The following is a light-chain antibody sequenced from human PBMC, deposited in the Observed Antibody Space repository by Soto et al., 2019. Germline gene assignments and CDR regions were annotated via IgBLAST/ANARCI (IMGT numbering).Light chain of an antibody. Sequence: EIVLTQSPGTLSLSPGERATLSCRASQSVSSSYLAWYQHKPGQAPRLLIYGASSRATGIADRFSGSGSGTDFTLTISRLEPEVFAVYYCQQYGSSAWTFGQGTKVEIK. CDR1: QSVSSSY. CDR2: GAS. CDR3: QQYGSSAWT. J-gene: IGKJ1*01. V-gene: IGKV3-20*01.